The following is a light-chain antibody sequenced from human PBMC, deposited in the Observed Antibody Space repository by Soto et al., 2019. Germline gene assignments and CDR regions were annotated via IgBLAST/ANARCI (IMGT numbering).Light chain of an antibody. V-gene: IGLV1-44*01. Sequence: QSVLTQPPSASGTPGQRVTISCSGSTSKIGRNNIKWYQQFPGTAPKLLIFRNDQRPLGVPDRFSGSKSGTSASLAISGLQSEDEADYYCATWDDSLSGAYLVLGGGTKVTVL. J-gene: IGLJ2*01. CDR1: TSKIGRNN. CDR3: ATWDDSLSGAYLV. CDR2: RND.